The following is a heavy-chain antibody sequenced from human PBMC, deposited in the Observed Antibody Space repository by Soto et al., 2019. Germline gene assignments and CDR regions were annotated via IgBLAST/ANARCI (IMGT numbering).Heavy chain of an antibody. D-gene: IGHD2-2*02. CDR2: FDPGDGET. CDR1: GYTLTELS. CDR3: ATDPVVVPAAIKWFDP. V-gene: IGHV1-24*01. J-gene: IGHJ5*02. Sequence: ASVKVSCKVSGYTLTELSMHWVRQAPGKGLEWMGGFDPGDGETIYAQKFQGRVTMTEDTSTDTAYMELSSLRSEDTAVYYCATDPVVVPAAIKWFDPWGQGTLVTVSS.